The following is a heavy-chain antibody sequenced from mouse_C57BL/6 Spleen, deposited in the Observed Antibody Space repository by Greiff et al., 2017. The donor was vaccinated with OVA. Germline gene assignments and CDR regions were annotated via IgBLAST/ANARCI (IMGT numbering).Heavy chain of an antibody. Sequence: VQLQQSGPELVKPGASVKISCKASGYAFSRSWMNWVKQRPGKGLEWIGRIYPGDGDTNYNGKFKGKATLTADKSSSTAYMQLSSLTSEDSAVYFCERRDGYYFYAMDYWGQGTSVTVSS. D-gene: IGHD2-3*01. CDR1: GYAFSRSW. CDR3: ERRDGYYFYAMDY. CDR2: IYPGDGDT. V-gene: IGHV1-82*01. J-gene: IGHJ4*01.